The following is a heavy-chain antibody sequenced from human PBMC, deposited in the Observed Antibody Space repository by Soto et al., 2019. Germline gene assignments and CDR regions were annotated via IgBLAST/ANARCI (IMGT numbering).Heavy chain of an antibody. D-gene: IGHD3-10*01. CDR3: TTTYGRDY. Sequence: EVQLVESGGGLLKPGGSLRLSCAASGFTFNDAWMSWVRQAPGKGLEWIGRIKTKTEGGTTDYTTPVKGRFIISRDDSKNTVYLQVNRLNIGDTAVYYCTTTYGRDYWGQGTLVTVSS. V-gene: IGHV3-15*01. CDR1: GFTFNDAW. J-gene: IGHJ4*02. CDR2: IKTKTEGGTT.